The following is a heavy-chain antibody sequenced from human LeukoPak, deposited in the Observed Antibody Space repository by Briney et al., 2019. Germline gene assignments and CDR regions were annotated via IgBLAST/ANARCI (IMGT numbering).Heavy chain of an antibody. CDR1: GSTFSNFD. CDR2: ITGSGIAT. Sequence: GGSLRLSCAVSGSTFSNFDMSWVRQAPGRGLEWVSGITGSGIATYYAGSVKGRFTISRDNSKNTLYLQMNSLRAEDTAMYYCAKGRGGFSSGWYYDYWGQGTLVTVSS. D-gene: IGHD6-19*01. V-gene: IGHV3-23*01. CDR3: AKGRGGFSSGWYYDY. J-gene: IGHJ4*02.